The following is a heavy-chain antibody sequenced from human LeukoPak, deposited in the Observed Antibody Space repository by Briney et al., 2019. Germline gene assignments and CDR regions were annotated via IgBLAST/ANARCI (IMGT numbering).Heavy chain of an antibody. CDR3: ASRYCSGGSCYLVHYYYGMDV. CDR1: GFTISSNY. CDR2: IYSGGRK. Sequence: GGSLRLYCAASGFTISSNYMSWVRQAPGKGLEWVSVIYSGGRKYYPDSVKGGFTISRDNSKNTLYLQMNSLRAEDTAVYYCASRYCSGGSCYLVHYYYGMDVWGQGTTVTVSS. J-gene: IGHJ6*02. V-gene: IGHV3-53*01. D-gene: IGHD2-15*01.